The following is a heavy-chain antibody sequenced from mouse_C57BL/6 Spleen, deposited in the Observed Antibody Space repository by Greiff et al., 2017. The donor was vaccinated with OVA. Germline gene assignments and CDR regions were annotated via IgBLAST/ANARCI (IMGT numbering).Heavy chain of an antibody. D-gene: IGHD1-1*01. CDR2: IYPGDGDT. CDR1: GYAFSSYW. CDR3: ARRDYYGSSYDYYYAMDY. Sequence: VQLQQSGAELVKPGASVKISCKASGYAFSSYWMNWVKQRPGKGLEWIGQIYPGDGDTNYNGKFKGKATLTADKSSSTAYMQLSSLTSEDSAVYLCARRDYYGSSYDYYYAMDYWGQGTSVTVSS. V-gene: IGHV1-80*01. J-gene: IGHJ4*01.